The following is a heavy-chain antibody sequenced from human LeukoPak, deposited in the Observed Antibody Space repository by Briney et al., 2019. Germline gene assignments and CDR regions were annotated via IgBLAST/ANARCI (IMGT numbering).Heavy chain of an antibody. CDR3: TTNLVGATCFDY. CDR2: IKSKTDGGTT. J-gene: IGHJ4*02. D-gene: IGHD1-26*01. Sequence: PGGSLRLSCAASGFTFSSYEMNWVRQAPGKGLEWVGRIKSKTDGGTTDYAAPVKGRFTISRDDSKNTLYLQMNSLKTEDTAVYYCTTNLVGATCFDYWGQGTLVTVSS. CDR1: GFTFSSYE. V-gene: IGHV3-15*01.